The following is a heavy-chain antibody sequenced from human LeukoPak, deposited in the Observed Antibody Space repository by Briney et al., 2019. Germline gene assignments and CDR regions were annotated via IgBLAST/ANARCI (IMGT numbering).Heavy chain of an antibody. J-gene: IGHJ4*02. V-gene: IGHV3-23*01. CDR2: INGSGGRT. CDR3: AKAGGASWYLY. Sequence: GGSLRLSCAASGFIFSSYTMGWVRQAPGKGLEWVSDINGSGGRTYYADSVNGRFTVSRDNSKNTLYLQMNSLRAEDTAVYYCAKAGGASWYLYWGQGTLVTVSS. D-gene: IGHD6-13*01. CDR1: GFIFSSYT.